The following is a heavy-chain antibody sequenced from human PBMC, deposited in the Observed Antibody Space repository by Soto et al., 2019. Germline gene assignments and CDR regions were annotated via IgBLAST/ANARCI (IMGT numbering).Heavy chain of an antibody. V-gene: IGHV4-30-4*01. D-gene: IGHD2-21*01. CDR1: CGSIMTGAYH. CDR3: AREGALLFGGNSDYYDTVAV. J-gene: IGHJ6*02. CDR2: ISYTGIT. Sequence: SETLTFACTVSCGSIMTGAYHWSWIRQVPGKGLEWVGLISYTGITVYNPSLKSRVAISIDTSKNQFSLYLSSVTAADTAVYYCAREGALLFGGNSDYYDTVAVWGQGTTVTVSS.